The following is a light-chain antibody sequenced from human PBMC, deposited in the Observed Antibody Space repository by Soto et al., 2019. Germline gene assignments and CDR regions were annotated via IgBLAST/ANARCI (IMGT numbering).Light chain of an antibody. J-gene: IGKJ3*01. V-gene: IGKV3-20*01. Sequence: EIVLTQSPGTLSLSPGESATLSCRASQSVAGTRLAWYQQKPGQAPRLLIYDASSRSTGTPNRFSGSASGTDFTLSISRLQPEYFAVYYCQQHDSPPFTFGPGTKVDIK. CDR1: QSVAGTR. CDR3: QQHDSPPFT. CDR2: DAS.